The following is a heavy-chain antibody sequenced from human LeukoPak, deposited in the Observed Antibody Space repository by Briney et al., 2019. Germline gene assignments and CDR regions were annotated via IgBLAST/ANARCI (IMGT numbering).Heavy chain of an antibody. CDR2: IYTSGST. J-gene: IGHJ4*02. CDR3: ARGHDVAVAAYNY. CDR1: GGSISSGSYY. D-gene: IGHD6-19*01. V-gene: IGHV4-61*02. Sequence: SETLSLTRTVSGGSISSGSYYWSWIRQPAGKGLEWIGRIYTSGSTNYNPSLKSRVTISVDTSKNQFSLRLNSVTAADTAMYYCARGHDVAVAAYNYWGQGTLVTVSS.